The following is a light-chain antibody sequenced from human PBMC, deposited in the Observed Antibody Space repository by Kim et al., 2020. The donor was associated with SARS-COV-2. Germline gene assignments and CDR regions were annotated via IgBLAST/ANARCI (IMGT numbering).Light chain of an antibody. CDR2: GAS. J-gene: IGKJ1*01. CDR3: QQSYSSPPT. V-gene: IGKV1-39*01. Sequence: DIQMTQSPSSLSASIGDRVTITCRASQSISRHFNWYQKRPGEAPKLLIYGASNLQSGVPSRFSGSGSGTDFTLTISSLRPEDFATYYCQQSYSSPPTFGQGTKVDIK. CDR1: QSISRH.